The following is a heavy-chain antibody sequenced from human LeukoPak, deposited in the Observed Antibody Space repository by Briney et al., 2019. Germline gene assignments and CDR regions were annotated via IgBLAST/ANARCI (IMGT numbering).Heavy chain of an antibody. CDR3: AKGGLRSPYSGYYDILTGYYGERDYYFDY. J-gene: IGHJ4*02. CDR1: GFTFSSYA. Sequence: GGSLRLSCAASGFTFSSYAMSWVRQAPGKGLEWVSAISGSGGSTYYADSVKGRFTISRDNSKNTLYLQMNSLRAEDTAVYYCAKGGLRSPYSGYYDILTGYYGERDYYFDYWGQGTLVTVSS. CDR2: ISGSGGST. D-gene: IGHD3-9*01. V-gene: IGHV3-23*01.